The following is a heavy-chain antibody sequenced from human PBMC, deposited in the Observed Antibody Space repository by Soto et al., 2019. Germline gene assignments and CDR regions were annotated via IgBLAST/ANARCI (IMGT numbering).Heavy chain of an antibody. CDR1: GFTFSDYY. V-gene: IGHV3-11*06. D-gene: IGHD3-22*01. J-gene: IGHJ3*02. CDR2: ISSSSSYT. CDR3: ARDQSYYDSSGYSSGIAFDI. Sequence: QVQLVESGGGLVKPGGSLRLSCEASGFTFSDYYMSWIRQAPGKGLEWVSYISSSSSYTNYADSVKGRFTISRDNAKNSLYLQMNSLRAEDTAVYYCARDQSYYDSSGYSSGIAFDIWGQGTMVTVSS.